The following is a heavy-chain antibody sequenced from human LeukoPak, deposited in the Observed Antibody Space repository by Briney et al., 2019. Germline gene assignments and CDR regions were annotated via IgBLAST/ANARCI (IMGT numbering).Heavy chain of an antibody. CDR2: IYHSGST. V-gene: IGHV4-38-2*02. CDR1: GHSIINSYY. CDR3: ARAVDSSGFSSFQY. J-gene: IGHJ1*01. Sequence: TSETLSLTCTVSGHSIINSYYWGWIRQPPGKGLEWIGSIYHSGSTYYNPSLKSRVTISVDTSKNQFSLKLNSVTAADTALYYCARAVDSSGFSSFQYWGQGTLVTVSS. D-gene: IGHD3-22*01.